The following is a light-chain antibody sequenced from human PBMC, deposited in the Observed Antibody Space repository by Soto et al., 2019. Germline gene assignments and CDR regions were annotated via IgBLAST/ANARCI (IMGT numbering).Light chain of an antibody. V-gene: IGKV1-5*01. CDR1: QSISSW. Sequence: DIQMTQSPSTLSASVGDRVTITCRASQSISSWLAWYQEKPGKAPQLLIFDASVLGRGVPSRFSGRGSGAEFSLTISSLQPDDSATYYCQQFDSYPWTFGQGTKLDIK. CDR3: QQFDSYPWT. J-gene: IGKJ1*01. CDR2: DAS.